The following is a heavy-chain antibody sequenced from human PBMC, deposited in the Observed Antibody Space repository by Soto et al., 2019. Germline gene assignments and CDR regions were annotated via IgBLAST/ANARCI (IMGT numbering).Heavy chain of an antibody. CDR3: ARSFVVAAAGPFDY. V-gene: IGHV4-31*03. Sequence: QVQLQESGPGLVKPSQTLSLTCTVSGGSISSGGYYWSWIRPHPGQGLQWMWYIYYSGSTYYNPPLKSRLTRPVDTSKKQFSLKMSSVAAADTAVYYCARSFVVAAAGPFDYWGKGTLFTVSS. D-gene: IGHD6-13*01. CDR1: GGSISSGGYY. CDR2: IYYSGST. J-gene: IGHJ4*02.